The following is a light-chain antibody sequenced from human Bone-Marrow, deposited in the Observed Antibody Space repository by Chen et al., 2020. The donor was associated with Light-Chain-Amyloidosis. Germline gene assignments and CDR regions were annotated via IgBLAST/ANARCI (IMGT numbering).Light chain of an antibody. V-gene: IGKV3-20*01. Sequence: EIVLPQSPGTLSLSPGEGANLSCRASQTISSNYLTWYQQKFGQAPRLLIYGSSSRATGIPDRFTGIGSGTDFTLTINRLEPDDFAMYYCQQYGTSPLTFGGGTKVEIK. CDR3: QQYGTSPLT. CDR2: GSS. CDR1: QTISSNY. J-gene: IGKJ4*01.